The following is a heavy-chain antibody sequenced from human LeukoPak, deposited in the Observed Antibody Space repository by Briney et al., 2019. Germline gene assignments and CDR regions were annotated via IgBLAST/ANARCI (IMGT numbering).Heavy chain of an antibody. CDR2: IKQDGSIQ. J-gene: IGHJ4*02. Sequence: VGSLRLSCTASVFTFSSFWMAWVRQAPGKGLEWVANIKQDGSIQHYGDSVKGRFTISRDNAKNSLYLRMNNLRAEDTALYYCGTSYDSSGRDWGQGTLVTVSS. CDR3: GTSYDSSGRD. D-gene: IGHD3-22*01. V-gene: IGHV3-7*01. CDR1: VFTFSSFW.